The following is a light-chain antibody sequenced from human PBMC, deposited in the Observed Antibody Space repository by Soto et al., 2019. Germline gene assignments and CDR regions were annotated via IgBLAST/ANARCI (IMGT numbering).Light chain of an antibody. J-gene: IGKJ2*01. CDR2: GAS. CDR1: QSVSSNY. V-gene: IGKV3-20*01. CDR3: QHYGRSAYT. Sequence: EIVLTQSPGTLSLSPGERATLSCRASQSVSSNYLAWYQQKPGQAPRLLIYGASSRATGMPDRFSGSGSGTDFTLTILRVEPEDFAVYYCQHYGRSAYTFGQGTTLEIK.